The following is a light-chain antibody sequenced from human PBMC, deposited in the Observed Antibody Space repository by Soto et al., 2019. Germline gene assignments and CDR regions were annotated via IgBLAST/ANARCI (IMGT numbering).Light chain of an antibody. CDR3: QQFYSSHPA. CDR2: STS. V-gene: IGKV1-39*01. CDR1: QSVSNY. J-gene: IGKJ1*01. Sequence: DIQMTQSVYSLSASVGDSVTITCRARQSVSNYLNFYRHLPGKAPPLLFYSTSAMRSGNQSRFSGRESGTEFTPTISGLCPDDFGTYFSQQFYSSHPAFVQGTKGDIK.